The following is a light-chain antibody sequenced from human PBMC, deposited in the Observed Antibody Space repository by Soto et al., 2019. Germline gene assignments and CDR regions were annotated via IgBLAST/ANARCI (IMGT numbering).Light chain of an antibody. CDR1: QSVSSSY. V-gene: IGKV3-15*01. CDR2: GAS. J-gene: IGKJ4*01. CDR3: QQYSNWPLT. Sequence: EIVLTQSPGTLSLSPGERATLSRRASQSVSSSYLVWHQQKPGQAPRLLIYGASTRASGIPARFSASGSGTEFSLTISSLQSEDFAVYYCQQYSNWPLTFGGGTKVDIK.